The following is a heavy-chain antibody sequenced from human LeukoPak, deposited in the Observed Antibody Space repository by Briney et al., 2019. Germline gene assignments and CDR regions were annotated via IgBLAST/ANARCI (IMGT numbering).Heavy chain of an antibody. J-gene: IGHJ3*02. V-gene: IGHV3-53*01. Sequence: GGSLRLSCAASGFTVSDNHMTWVRQAPGKGLEWVSVIYSGGTTYYGDSVEGRFTISRDNSRNTLNLQMNSLRAEDTAVYFCARGQSGDPAFDIWGQGTMVTVSS. CDR3: ARGQSGDPAFDI. CDR1: GFTVSDNH. CDR2: IYSGGTT. D-gene: IGHD4-17*01.